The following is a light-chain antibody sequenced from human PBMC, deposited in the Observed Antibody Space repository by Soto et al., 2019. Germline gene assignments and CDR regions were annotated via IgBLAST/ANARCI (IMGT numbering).Light chain of an antibody. CDR3: QKYNNDPFT. J-gene: IGKJ3*01. CDR2: GAS. Sequence: DIQMTQSPSSLSASVGDRVTITCRASQGIRNYLAWYQQRPGKVPRLLIYGASTLQSGVPSLFSGSGSGTDFTLTISSLQPEDVATYYCQKYNNDPFTFGPGTTVDIK. CDR1: QGIRNY. V-gene: IGKV1-27*01.